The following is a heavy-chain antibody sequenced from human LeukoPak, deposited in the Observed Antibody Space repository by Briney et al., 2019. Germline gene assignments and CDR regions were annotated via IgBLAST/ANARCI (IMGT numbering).Heavy chain of an antibody. V-gene: IGHV3-23*01. Sequence: PGGSLRLSCAASGFTFSSYAMSWVRQAPGKGLEWVSVISGSGGSTYYADSVKGRFTISRDNSKNTLYLQMNSLRAEDTAVYYCAKGLTDVMTYYYYGMDVWGQGTTVTVSS. CDR1: GFTFSSYA. CDR2: ISGSGGST. J-gene: IGHJ6*02. D-gene: IGHD2-21*01. CDR3: AKGLTDVMTYYYYGMDV.